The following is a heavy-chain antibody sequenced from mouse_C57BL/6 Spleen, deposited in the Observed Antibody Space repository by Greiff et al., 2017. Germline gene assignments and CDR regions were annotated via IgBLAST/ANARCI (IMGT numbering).Heavy chain of an antibody. J-gene: IGHJ4*01. Sequence: QVQLQQSGAELARPGASVKLSCKASGYTFTSYGIRWVKQRTGQGLEWIGEIYPRSGNTYYNEKFKGKDTLTADKSSSTAYMELRSLTSEDSAVYFCARDYYGSNDAMDYWGQGTSVTVSS. CDR1: GYTFTSYG. CDR2: IYPRSGNT. V-gene: IGHV1-81*01. D-gene: IGHD1-1*01. CDR3: ARDYYGSNDAMDY.